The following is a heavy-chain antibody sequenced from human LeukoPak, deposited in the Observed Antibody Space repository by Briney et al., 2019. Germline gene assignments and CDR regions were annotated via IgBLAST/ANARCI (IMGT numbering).Heavy chain of an antibody. CDR3: ASNYLYSGNSGIYFDY. CDR1: GFTFSSYS. Sequence: GGSLRLSCAASGFTFSSYSMNWVRQAPGKGLEWVSYISSSSSTIYYADSVKGRFTISRDNAKNSLYLQMNSLRDEDTAVYYCASNYLYSGNSGIYFDYWGQGTLVTVSS. J-gene: IGHJ4*02. D-gene: IGHD1-26*01. V-gene: IGHV3-48*02. CDR2: ISSSSSTI.